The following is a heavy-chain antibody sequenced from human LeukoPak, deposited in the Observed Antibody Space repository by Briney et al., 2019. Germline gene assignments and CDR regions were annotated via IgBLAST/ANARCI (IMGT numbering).Heavy chain of an antibody. CDR3: AKFAPRRLLMVRGVMDY. Sequence: PGGSLRLSCAASGFTFSSYAMSWVRQAPGKGLEWVSAISGSGGSTYYADSVKGRFTISRDNSKNTLYLQMNSLRAEDTAVYYCAKFAPRRLLMVRGVMDYWGQGTLVTVSS. CDR2: ISGSGGST. J-gene: IGHJ4*02. D-gene: IGHD3-10*01. CDR1: GFTFSSYA. V-gene: IGHV3-23*01.